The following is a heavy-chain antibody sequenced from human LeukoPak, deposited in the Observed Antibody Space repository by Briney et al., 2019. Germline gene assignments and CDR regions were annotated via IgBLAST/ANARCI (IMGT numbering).Heavy chain of an antibody. Sequence: GASVKVSCKGSGNTPTELSMHWVRQAPGKGLEWMGGFDPEDGETIYAQKFQGRVTMTEDTSTDTAYMELSSLRSEDTAVYYCATVGGLDILTGYPRDYWGQGTLVTVSS. V-gene: IGHV1-24*01. D-gene: IGHD3-9*01. J-gene: IGHJ4*02. CDR2: FDPEDGET. CDR1: GNTPTELS. CDR3: ATVGGLDILTGYPRDY.